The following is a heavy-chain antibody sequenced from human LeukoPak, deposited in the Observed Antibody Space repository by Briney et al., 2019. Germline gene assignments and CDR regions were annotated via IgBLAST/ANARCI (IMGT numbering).Heavy chain of an antibody. V-gene: IGHV3-11*01. CDR3: ARALYGSSGYYDY. D-gene: IGHD3-22*01. CDR2: ISGSGATL. CDR1: GFNFSDHY. J-gene: IGHJ4*02. Sequence: GGSLRLFCAASGFNFSDHYMSWVRQTPGRPLEWVSYISGSGATLHHADSVKGRFTISRDNAKNSLSLQMNSLRAEDTALYYCARALYGSSGYYDYWGQGILVTVSS.